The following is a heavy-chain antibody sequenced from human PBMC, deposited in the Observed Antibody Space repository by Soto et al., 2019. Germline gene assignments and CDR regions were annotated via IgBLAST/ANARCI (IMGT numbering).Heavy chain of an antibody. Sequence: SETLSLTCTVSGGSISSSSYYWGWIRQPPGKGLEWIGSIYYSGSTYYNPSLKSRVTISVDTSKNQFSLKLSSVTAADTAVYYCARHEGSGGSCPFDYWGQGTLVTVSS. J-gene: IGHJ4*02. CDR2: IYYSGST. V-gene: IGHV4-39*01. D-gene: IGHD2-15*01. CDR3: ARHEGSGGSCPFDY. CDR1: GGSISSSSYY.